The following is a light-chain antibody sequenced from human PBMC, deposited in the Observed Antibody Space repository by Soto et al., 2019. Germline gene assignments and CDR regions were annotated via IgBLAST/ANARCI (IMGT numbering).Light chain of an antibody. CDR2: GNN. CDR1: SSNIGAGYD. J-gene: IGLJ1*01. V-gene: IGLV1-40*01. CDR3: QSYATGLSVLYV. Sequence: VLTQPPSVSGAPGQRVTISCTGSSSNIGAGYDVHWYQQLPGTAPKLLIYGNNNRPSGVPDRFSGSKSGTSASLAVTGLQAEDEADYYCQSYATGLSVLYVFGTGTKVTVL.